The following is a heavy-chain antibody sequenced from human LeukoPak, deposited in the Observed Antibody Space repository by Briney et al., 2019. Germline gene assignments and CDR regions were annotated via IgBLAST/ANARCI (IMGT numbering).Heavy chain of an antibody. J-gene: IGHJ6*03. CDR3: ARASLSLSSRGSHPRYYYYYMDV. Sequence: PSETLSLTCTVSGGSISSYYWSWIRQPAGKGLEWIGRIYTSGSTNYNPSLKSRVTMSVDTSKNQFSLKLSSVTAADTAVYYCARASLSLSSRGSHPRYYYYYMDVWGKGTTVTVSS. CDR1: GGSISSYY. CDR2: IYTSGST. D-gene: IGHD3-10*01. V-gene: IGHV4-4*07.